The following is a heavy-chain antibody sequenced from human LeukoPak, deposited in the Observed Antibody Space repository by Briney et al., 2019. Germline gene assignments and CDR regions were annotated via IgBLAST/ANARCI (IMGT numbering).Heavy chain of an antibody. CDR3: ALQNDYGDYGSAFDI. J-gene: IGHJ3*02. Sequence: GGSLRLSCAASGFTFNTYAMYWVRQAPGKGLEWVSGIFGSGGSAHYADSVKGRFTISRDNSKNTLYLQMNSLRAEDTAVYYCALQNDYGDYGSAFDIWGQGTMVTVSS. CDR2: IFGSGGSA. V-gene: IGHV3-23*01. D-gene: IGHD4-17*01. CDR1: GFTFNTYA.